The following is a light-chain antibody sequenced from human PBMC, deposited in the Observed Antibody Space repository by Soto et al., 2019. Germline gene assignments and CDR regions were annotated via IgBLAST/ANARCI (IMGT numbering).Light chain of an antibody. J-gene: IGKJ2*01. CDR3: QQLNSYPPYT. CDR1: QGISSY. Sequence: DIQLTQSPSFLSASVGDRVTITCRASQGISSYLAWYQQKPGKAPKLLIYAASTLQSGVPSRFSGSGSGTEFTLTISSRQPEDVATYYCQQLNSYPPYTFGQGTKLEIK. CDR2: AAS. V-gene: IGKV1-9*01.